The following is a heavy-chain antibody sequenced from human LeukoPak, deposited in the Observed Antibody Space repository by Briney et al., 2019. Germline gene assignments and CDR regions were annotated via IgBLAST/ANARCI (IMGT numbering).Heavy chain of an antibody. CDR1: GYTFTSYG. CDR2: ISAYNGNT. Sequence: EASVKVSCKASGYTFTSYGIGWVRQAPGQGLEWMGWISAYNGNTNYAQKLQGRVTMTTDTSTSTAYMELRSLRSDDTAVYYCARDGDSIAAEGGAFDIWGQGTMVTVSS. J-gene: IGHJ3*02. CDR3: ARDGDSIAAEGGAFDI. V-gene: IGHV1-18*01. D-gene: IGHD6-13*01.